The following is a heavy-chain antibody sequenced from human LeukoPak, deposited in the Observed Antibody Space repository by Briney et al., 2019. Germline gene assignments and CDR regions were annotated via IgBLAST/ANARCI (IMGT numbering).Heavy chain of an antibody. J-gene: IGHJ3*02. CDR2: IYYSGST. V-gene: IGHV4-39*01. D-gene: IGHD3-10*01. CDR3: ARCGVGGSGSPFAFDI. Sequence: SETLSLTCTVSGGSISSSSYYWGWIRQPPGKGLEWIGSIYYSGSTYYNPSIKSRVTISVDTSKNQFSLKLSSVTAADTAVYYCARCGVGGSGSPFAFDIWGQGTMVTVSS. CDR1: GGSISSSSYY.